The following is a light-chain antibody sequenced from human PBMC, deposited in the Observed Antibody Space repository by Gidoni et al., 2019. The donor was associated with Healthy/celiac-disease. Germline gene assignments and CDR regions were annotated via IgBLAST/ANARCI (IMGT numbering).Light chain of an antibody. J-gene: IGKJ4*02. CDR3: QQYNNWSPRT. Sequence: EIVLTQSPATLSVSPGESATLSCRASQSVSSNLAWYQQKPGQAPRLLIYGASTRATGIPARFSGSGSGTEFTLTISSLQSEDFAVYYCQQYNNWSPRTFGGGTKVEIK. CDR1: QSVSSN. V-gene: IGKV3-15*01. CDR2: GAS.